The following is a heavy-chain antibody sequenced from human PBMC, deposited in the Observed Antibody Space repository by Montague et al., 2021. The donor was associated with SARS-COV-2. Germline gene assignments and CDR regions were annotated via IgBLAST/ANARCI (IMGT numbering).Heavy chain of an antibody. V-gene: IGHV4-34*01. Sequence: SETLSLTCAVYDGSFSDYSWTWIRQPPGKGLEWIGEINHRGSTNYNPSLKSRVTISVDTSKNQFSLKMTSVTAADTAVYYCARGRQPIDMVVVVVTGGVYYFDFWGQGTLVAVSS. D-gene: IGHD3-22*01. J-gene: IGHJ4*02. CDR1: DGSFSDYS. CDR2: INHRGST. CDR3: ARGRQPIDMVVVVVTGGVYYFDF.